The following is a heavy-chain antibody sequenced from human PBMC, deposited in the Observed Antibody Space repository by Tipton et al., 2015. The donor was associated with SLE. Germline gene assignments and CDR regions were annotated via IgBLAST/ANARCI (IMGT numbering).Heavy chain of an antibody. CDR1: GYTFTGYY. J-gene: IGHJ4*02. CDR3: ARGLSYYHDSSGYYEFDN. Sequence: QSGAEVKKPGASVKVSCKASGYTFTGYYMHWVRQAPGQGLEWMGWINPNSGGTNYAQKFQGRVTMTRDTSISTAYMELSRLRSDDTAVYYCARGLSYYHDSSGYYEFDNWGQGTLVTVSS. CDR2: INPNSGGT. V-gene: IGHV1-2*02. D-gene: IGHD3-22*01.